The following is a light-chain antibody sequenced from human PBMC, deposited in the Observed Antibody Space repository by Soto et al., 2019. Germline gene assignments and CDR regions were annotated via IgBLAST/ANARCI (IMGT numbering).Light chain of an antibody. CDR2: DAS. Sequence: DIQMTPSPSTLSASVVDRVTITCRASQSIVGWLAWYQQKPGEAPKLLIYDASALPRGVPSRFSGSGSGTKFTLTIASLQPDDFATYYCQQYETFSGTFGPGTKVDIK. V-gene: IGKV1-5*01. CDR1: QSIVGW. J-gene: IGKJ1*01. CDR3: QQYETFSGT.